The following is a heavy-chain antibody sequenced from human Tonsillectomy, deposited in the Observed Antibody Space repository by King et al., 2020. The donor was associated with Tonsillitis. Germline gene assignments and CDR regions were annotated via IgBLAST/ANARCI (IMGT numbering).Heavy chain of an antibody. CDR1: GFTFSSYA. CDR3: ARDSKYSSGWYDAFDI. D-gene: IGHD6-19*01. J-gene: IGHJ3*02. V-gene: IGHV3-7*03. Sequence: VQLVESGGGLVQPGGSLRLSCAASGFTFSSYAMSWVRQAPGKGLEWVANIKQDGSEKHYVDSVKGRFTISRDNAKNSLYLQMNRLRAEDTAVYYCARDSKYSSGWYDAFDIWGQGTMVTVSS. CDR2: IKQDGSEK.